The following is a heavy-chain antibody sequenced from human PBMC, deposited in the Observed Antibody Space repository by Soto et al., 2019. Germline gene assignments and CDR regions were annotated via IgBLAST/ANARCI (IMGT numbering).Heavy chain of an antibody. Sequence: SETLSLTCTVSGGSISSGGYYWSWIRQHPGKGLEWIGYIYYSGSTYYNPSLKSRVTISVDTSKNQFSLKLSSVTAADTAVYYGERISDLSSFLAFGGKGTLVIVS. J-gene: IGHJ4*02. CDR1: GGSISSGGYY. CDR2: IYYSGST. D-gene: IGHD6-6*01. V-gene: IGHV4-31*03. CDR3: ERISDLSSFLAF.